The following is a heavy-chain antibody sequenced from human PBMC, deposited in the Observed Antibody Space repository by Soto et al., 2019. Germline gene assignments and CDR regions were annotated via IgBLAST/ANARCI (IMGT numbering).Heavy chain of an antibody. D-gene: IGHD1-26*01. V-gene: IGHV3-33*01. J-gene: IGHJ4*02. CDR3: ASGSYYRYDY. CDR1: GFTFSSYG. CDR2: IWYDGSNK. Sequence: PGGSLRLSCAASGFTFSSYGMHWVRQAPGKGLEWVAVIWYDGSNKYYADSVNGRFTISRDNSKNTLYLQMNSLRAEDTAVYYCASGSYYRYDYWGQGTLVTVSS.